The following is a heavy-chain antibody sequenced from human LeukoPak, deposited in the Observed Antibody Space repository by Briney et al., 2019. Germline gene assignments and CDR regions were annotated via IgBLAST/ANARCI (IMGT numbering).Heavy chain of an antibody. CDR2: INHSGST. D-gene: IGHD2-15*01. CDR3: ARATDPYYCSGGSCRYYYGIDV. Sequence: KASETLSLTCAVYVGSFTGYYWSWIRQPPRKGLEWIGEINHSGSTNYNPSLKSRVTISVDTSKNQFSLKLSSVTAADTAVYYCARATDPYYCSGGSCRYYYGIDVWGQGTTVTVSS. CDR1: VGSFTGYY. J-gene: IGHJ6*02. V-gene: IGHV4-34*01.